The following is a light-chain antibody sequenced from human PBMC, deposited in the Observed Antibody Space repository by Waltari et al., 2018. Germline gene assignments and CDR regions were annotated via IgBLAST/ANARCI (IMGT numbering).Light chain of an antibody. Sequence: SVLTQPPSVSGAPGQRVTISCAGTSSNIGAGSDVHWYQHLPGTAPKLLIYVNNNRPSGVPDRFSGSKSGTSASLAITGLQAEDEADYYCQSYDSSLSASVFGGGTKVTVL. CDR1: SSNIGAGSD. V-gene: IGLV1-40*01. CDR3: QSYDSSLSASV. J-gene: IGLJ2*01. CDR2: VNN.